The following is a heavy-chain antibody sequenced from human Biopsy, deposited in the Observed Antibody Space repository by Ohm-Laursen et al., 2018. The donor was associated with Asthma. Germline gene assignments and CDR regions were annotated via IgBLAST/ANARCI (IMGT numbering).Heavy chain of an antibody. CDR2: ISKDASTQ. Sequence: RLSCAATGFSFSNFAIHWVRQAPGKGLEWVGVISKDASTQDYADSVKGRFTMARDSSKNTLDLQMNSLREEDTAVYYCVRDGTDDAFDIWGQGTVVSVSS. CDR1: GFSFSNFA. V-gene: IGHV3-30*01. J-gene: IGHJ3*02. CDR3: VRDGTDDAFDI. D-gene: IGHD1-1*01.